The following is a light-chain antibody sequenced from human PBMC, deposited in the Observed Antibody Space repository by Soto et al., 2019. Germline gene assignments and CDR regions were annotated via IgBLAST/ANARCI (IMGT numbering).Light chain of an antibody. V-gene: IGKV3-11*01. Sequence: EVVLTQSPVTLSLSPGERATLSCRASQSFRGLLAWYQQKPGQAPRLLIYDASTLETGVPSRFSGGGSGTEFTLTISSLQPDDNATYYCQHCDTYWAFGQGTKVEVE. CDR3: QHCDTYWA. J-gene: IGKJ1*01. CDR1: QSFRGL. CDR2: DAS.